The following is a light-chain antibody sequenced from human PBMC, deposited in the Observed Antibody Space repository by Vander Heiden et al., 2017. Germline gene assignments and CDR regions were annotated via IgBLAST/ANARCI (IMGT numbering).Light chain of an antibody. CDR2: DVS. CDR1: TSDVGGYND. CDR3: SSYTSSTTLVV. V-gene: IGLV2-14*01. Sequence: QSALTQPAAVSGPPGQSMTITCTGTTSDVGGYNDVSWYQQHPGKVPKLMIYDVSNRPSGVSNRFSGSKSGNTASLTISGLQAEDEADYYCSSYTSSTTLVVFGGGTKLTVL. J-gene: IGLJ3*02.